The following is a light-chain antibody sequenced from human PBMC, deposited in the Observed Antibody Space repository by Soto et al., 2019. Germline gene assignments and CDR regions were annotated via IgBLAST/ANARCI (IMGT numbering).Light chain of an antibody. J-gene: IGKJ2*01. CDR3: QQYFSTPPYT. Sequence: DIVMTQSPDSLAVSLGERATINCKSSQSVLYSSNNKNYLAWYQQKPGQPPKLLIYWSSTRESGVPDRFSDSGSGTDFTLPINSLQPEDVAVYYCQQYFSTPPYTFGQGTKLEIK. CDR1: QSVLYSSNNKNY. CDR2: WSS. V-gene: IGKV4-1*01.